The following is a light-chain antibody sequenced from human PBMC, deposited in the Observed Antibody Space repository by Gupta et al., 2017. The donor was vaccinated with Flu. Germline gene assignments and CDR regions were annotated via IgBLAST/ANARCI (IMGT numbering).Light chain of an antibody. V-gene: IGLV2-14*01. CDR3: ISYTSRTSFV. J-gene: IGLJ1*01. Sequence: QSALTQPASVSGSPGQSNTIPCTGTSSDLNDYNSVSWYQRHPGKAPKLIIFEVYNRSSGVSNRFSGSKSGNTASLTISGLQAEDEATYYCISYTSRTSFVFGTGTEVSVL. CDR1: SSDLNDYNS. CDR2: EVY.